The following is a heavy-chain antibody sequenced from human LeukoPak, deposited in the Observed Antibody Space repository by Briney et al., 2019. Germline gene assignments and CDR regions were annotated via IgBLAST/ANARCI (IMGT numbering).Heavy chain of an antibody. CDR3: ARGAAWFNP. D-gene: IGHD6-13*01. CDR1: GFTFSSYA. Sequence: GGSLRLSCAASGFTFSSYAMHWVRQAPGKGLEWVSGISWNGGSTGYAGSVKGRLTISRDNAKNALYLQMNSLRAEDTALYYCARGAAWFNPWGQGTLVTVSS. J-gene: IGHJ5*02. CDR2: ISWNGGST. V-gene: IGHV3-20*04.